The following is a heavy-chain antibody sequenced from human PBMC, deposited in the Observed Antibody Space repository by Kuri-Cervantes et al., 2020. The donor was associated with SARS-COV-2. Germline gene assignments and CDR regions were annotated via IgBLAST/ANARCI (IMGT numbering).Heavy chain of an antibody. CDR3: ARESVGATMWEYFDY. CDR1: GGSINSSNYY. D-gene: IGHD1-26*01. Sequence: SETLSLTCTVSGGSINSSNYYWDWIRQPPGKGLEWIGEINHSGSTNYNPSLKSRVTISVDTSKNQFSLKLSSVTAADTAVYYCARESVGATMWEYFDYWGQGTLVTVSS. J-gene: IGHJ4*02. CDR2: INHSGST. V-gene: IGHV4-39*07.